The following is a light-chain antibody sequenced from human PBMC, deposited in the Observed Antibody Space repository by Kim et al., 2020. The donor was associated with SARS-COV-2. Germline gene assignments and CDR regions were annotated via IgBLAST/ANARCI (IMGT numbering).Light chain of an antibody. CDR1: QGIYGY. CDR3: QQTYSKPYT. CDR2: GTS. Sequence: DIQMTQSPSSLSASVGDGITITCRASQGIYGYLNWYQQKSGQAPTLLMYGTSTLETGVPSRFSGSGSGADYILTIDSLQPEDFATYYCQQTYSKPYTFGQGTKLEI. J-gene: IGKJ2*01. V-gene: IGKV1-39*01.